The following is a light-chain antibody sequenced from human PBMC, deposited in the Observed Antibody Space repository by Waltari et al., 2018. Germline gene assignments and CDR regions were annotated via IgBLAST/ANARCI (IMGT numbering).Light chain of an antibody. CDR3: SSYTSTSTLYV. V-gene: IGLV2-14*01. J-gene: IGLJ1*01. Sequence: QSALTQPASVSGSPSQPITTSCTGPSSDVGVYSYVPWYQHHPGKAPKLIIYEVSNRPSGVSNRFSGSKSGNTASLTISGLQAEDEADYFCSSYTSTSTLYVFGSGTKVTVL. CDR1: SSDVGVYSY. CDR2: EVS.